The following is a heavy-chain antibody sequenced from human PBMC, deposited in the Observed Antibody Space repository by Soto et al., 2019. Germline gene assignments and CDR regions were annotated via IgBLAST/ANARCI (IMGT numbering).Heavy chain of an antibody. D-gene: IGHD3-10*01. CDR1: GGSITSGPHS. Sequence: SETLSLTCTVSGGSITSGPHSWSWIRQPPGKGLEWLGLIFHRGTTYYNPSLESRITISLDRSKNLFSLNLTSVTAADTAVYYCAREGGSYRGGLDVWGQGTTVTSP. V-gene: IGHV4-30-2*01. J-gene: IGHJ6*02. CDR3: AREGGSYRGGLDV. CDR2: IFHRGTT.